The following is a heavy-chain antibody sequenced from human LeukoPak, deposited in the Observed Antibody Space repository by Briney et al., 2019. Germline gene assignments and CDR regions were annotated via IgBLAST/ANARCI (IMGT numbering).Heavy chain of an antibody. CDR1: GFTFSSYG. CDR2: IWDDGSNK. CDR3: ARDKSSGYADY. V-gene: IGHV3-33*01. D-gene: IGHD3-22*01. Sequence: PGGSLRLSCAASGFTFSSYGMPWVRQAPGKGLEWVAVIWDDGSNKYYADSVKGRFTISRDNSKNTLYLQMNSLRVEDTAVYYCARDKSSGYADYWGQETLVTVSS. J-gene: IGHJ4*02.